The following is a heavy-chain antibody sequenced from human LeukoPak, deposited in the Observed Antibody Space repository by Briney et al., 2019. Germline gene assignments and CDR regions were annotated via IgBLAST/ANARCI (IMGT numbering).Heavy chain of an antibody. CDR2: INAGNGNT. V-gene: IGHV1-3*01. J-gene: IGHJ6*02. CDR1: GYTFTSYA. Sequence: ASVKVSCKASGYTFTSYAIHWVRQAPGQRLEWMGWINAGNGNTRYSQKFQGGVTITRDTSASTAYMELSSLRSEDTAVYYCARSILVVPVASHYNYGVDVWGQGTTVTVSS. CDR3: ARSILVVPVASHYNYGVDV. D-gene: IGHD2-2*01.